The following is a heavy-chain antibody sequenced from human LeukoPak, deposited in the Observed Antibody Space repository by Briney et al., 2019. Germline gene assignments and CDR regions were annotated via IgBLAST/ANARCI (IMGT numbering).Heavy chain of an antibody. D-gene: IGHD6-19*01. CDR1: GYTFTSYG. CDR3: ARDSARSGWDY. J-gene: IGHJ4*02. V-gene: IGHV1-18*01. Sequence: ASVNVSCKASGYTFTSYGISWVRQAPGQGLEWMGWFNPENGNTNYAQKLQGRVTMTTDTSTSTAYMELRSLRSDDTAVYYCARDSARSGWDYWGQGTLVTVSS. CDR2: FNPENGNT.